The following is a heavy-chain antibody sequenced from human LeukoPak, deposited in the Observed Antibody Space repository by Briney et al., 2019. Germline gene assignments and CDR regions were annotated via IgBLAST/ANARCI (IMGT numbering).Heavy chain of an antibody. D-gene: IGHD6-13*01. CDR2: IYYSGST. V-gene: IGHV4-31*03. CDR1: GGSISSGGYY. J-gene: IGHJ4*02. Sequence: SETLSLTCTVSGGSISSGGYYWSWIRQHPGKGLEWIGYIYYSGSTYYNPSLKSRVTISVDTSKNQFSLKLSSVTAADTAVYYCARSPPKARQLVPGYFDYWGQGTLVTVSS. CDR3: ARSPPKARQLVPGYFDY.